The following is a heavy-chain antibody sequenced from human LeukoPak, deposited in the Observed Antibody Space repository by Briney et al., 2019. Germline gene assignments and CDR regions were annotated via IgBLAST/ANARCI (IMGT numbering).Heavy chain of an antibody. CDR1: GFTFSTYW. D-gene: IGHD3-22*01. J-gene: IGHJ4*02. CDR3: ARGEVVVPSGY. CDR2: INTDGSST. Sequence: GSLRLSCSVSGFTFSTYWMHWVRQAPGKGLVWVSQINTDGSSTNYADSVKGRFTISRDNAKNTLYLQMNSLRAEDTAVYYCARGEVVVPSGYWGQGTLVTVSS. V-gene: IGHV3-74*01.